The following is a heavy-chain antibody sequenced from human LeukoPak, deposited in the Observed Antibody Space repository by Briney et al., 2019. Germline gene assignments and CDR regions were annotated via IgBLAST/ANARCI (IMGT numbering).Heavy chain of an antibody. CDR2: IIPILDIT. V-gene: IGHV1-69*04. Sequence: ASVKVSCKASGGTFRNSGISWVRQAPGQGLEYVGRIIPILDITEYGKTSPGRVTITADTATDTFYMELSSLRSEDTAVYYCAKIHDDSGYYYEYFQFWGQGTLITVSS. CDR1: GGTFRNSG. D-gene: IGHD3-22*01. CDR3: AKIHDDSGYYYEYFQF. J-gene: IGHJ1*01.